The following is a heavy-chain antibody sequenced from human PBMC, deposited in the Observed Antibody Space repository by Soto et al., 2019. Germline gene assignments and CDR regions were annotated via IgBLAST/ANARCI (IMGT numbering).Heavy chain of an antibody. CDR3: ARGASGDAFDI. CDR1: GGTFSSYA. CDR2: IIPIFGTA. V-gene: IGHV1-69*13. Sequence: GASVKVSCKASGGTFSSYAMRWVRQAPGQGLEWMGGIIPIFGTANYAQKFQGRVTITADESTSTAYMELSSLRSEDTAVYYCARGASGDAFDIWGQGTMVTVSS. J-gene: IGHJ3*02. D-gene: IGHD3-10*01.